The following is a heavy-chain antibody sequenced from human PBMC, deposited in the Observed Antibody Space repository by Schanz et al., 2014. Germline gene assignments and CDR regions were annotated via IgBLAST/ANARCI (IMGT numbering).Heavy chain of an antibody. CDR1: GYTFRHYG. CDR2: INPSGVST. CDR3: ARGGAYRRPSPVFSFDY. D-gene: IGHD1-26*01. V-gene: IGHV1-46*01. Sequence: QVQLVQSGGEVKKPGASVKVSCKASGYTFRHYGISWLRQAPGQGLEWLGIINPSGVSTSSAQEFQGRVTMTRDTSTSTLQMVLSSLRSEDTAVYYCARGGAYRRPSPVFSFDYWGQGTLVTVSS. J-gene: IGHJ4*02.